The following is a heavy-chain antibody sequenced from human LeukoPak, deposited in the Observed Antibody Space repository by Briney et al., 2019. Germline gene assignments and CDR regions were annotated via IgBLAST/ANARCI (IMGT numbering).Heavy chain of an antibody. D-gene: IGHD5-12*01. CDR1: GYTFTAYY. CDR2: INPISGDT. J-gene: IGHJ4*02. Sequence: ASVKVSCKPSGYTFTAYYIHWVRQAPGQGLEWMGWINPISGDTGYAQNFLGRVTMTRDSTISAAYMELSRLRSDDTAVYYCARYDLIGRYYFDYWGQGTLVTVSS. V-gene: IGHV1-2*02. CDR3: ARYDLIGRYYFDY.